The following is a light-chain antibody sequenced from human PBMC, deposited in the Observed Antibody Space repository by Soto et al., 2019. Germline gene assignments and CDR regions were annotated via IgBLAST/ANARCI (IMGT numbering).Light chain of an antibody. CDR1: QSVSSSY. CDR2: GAS. V-gene: IGKV3-20*01. Sequence: EIVLTQSPGTLSLSPGERATLSCRARQSVSSSYLAWYQQKPGQAPRLLIYGASSRATGIPDRFSGSGSGTDFTLTVSRLEPEDFAVYSCQQYGSSPHTFGQGTKLEIK. J-gene: IGKJ2*01. CDR3: QQYGSSPHT.